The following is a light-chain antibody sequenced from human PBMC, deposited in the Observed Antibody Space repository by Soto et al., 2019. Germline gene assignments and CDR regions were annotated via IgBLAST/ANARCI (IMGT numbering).Light chain of an antibody. V-gene: IGLV1-47*01. J-gene: IGLJ7*01. CDR3: AAWDDILSGAV. CDR1: SSNIGSKY. CDR2: RND. Sequence: QSVLTQPPSASGIPGQGVIISCSGSSSNIGSKYVYWYKQLPGQAPKLLIYRNDQRPSGVADRFSGSKSGTSASLAIRGLRSEDEADYYCAAWDDILSGAVFGGGTQLTVL.